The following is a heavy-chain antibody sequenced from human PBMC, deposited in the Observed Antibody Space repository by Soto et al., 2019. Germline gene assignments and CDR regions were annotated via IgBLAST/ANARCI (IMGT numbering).Heavy chain of an antibody. J-gene: IGHJ1*01. CDR1: GGTFSNYV. CDR3: ARGWNDFPH. V-gene: IGHV1-69*01. D-gene: IGHD1-1*01. CDR2: IIPISGTA. Sequence: QVQLVQSGAEVKKPGSSVKVSCKASGGTFSNYVITWVRQAPGQGLECMGGIIPISGTATYAQKFQGRVTITADDDTSTVYMELSSRRSEDPAVYYCARGWNDFPHWGQGTLVTVSS.